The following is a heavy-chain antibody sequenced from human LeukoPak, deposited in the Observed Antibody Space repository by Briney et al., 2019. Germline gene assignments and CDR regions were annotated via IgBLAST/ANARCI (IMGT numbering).Heavy chain of an antibody. J-gene: IGHJ4*02. CDR1: GFTFSSYW. D-gene: IGHD3-10*01. CDR2: IKQDGSEK. V-gene: IGHV3-7*01. CDR3: AKVAKYYYGPETYYFFEQ. Sequence: GSLRLSCAASGFTFSSYWMTWVRQAPGKGLEWVANIKQDGSEKFYVDSVKGRFTISRDNAKNSLYLQMNSLRVEDTAVYYCAKVAKYYYGPETYYFFEQWGQGTPVTASS.